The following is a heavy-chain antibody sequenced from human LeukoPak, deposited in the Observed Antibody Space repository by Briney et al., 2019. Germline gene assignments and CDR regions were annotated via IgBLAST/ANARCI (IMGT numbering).Heavy chain of an antibody. CDR3: AREGPYYYETFDY. Sequence: GGSLRLSCAASGFTFSYYSMNWVRQAPGKGLEWVSYISDSSDTMYYADSVKGRFTISRDNSKNTLYLQMNSLRAEDTAVYYCAREGPYYYETFDYWGQGTLVTVSS. CDR2: ISDSSDTM. V-gene: IGHV3-48*01. J-gene: IGHJ4*02. D-gene: IGHD3-22*01. CDR1: GFTFSYYS.